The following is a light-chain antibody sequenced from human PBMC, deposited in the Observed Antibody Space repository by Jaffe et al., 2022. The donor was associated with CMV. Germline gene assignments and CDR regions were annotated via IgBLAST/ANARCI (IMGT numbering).Light chain of an antibody. V-gene: IGLV1-51*02. CDR2: ENN. Sequence: QSVLTQPPSVSAAPGQKVTISCSGSSSNIGNNYVSWYQQLPRTAPKLLIYENNKRPSGIPDRFSGSKSGTSATLGITGLQTGDEADYYCGAWDNSLSTVVFGGGTKLTVL. CDR3: GAWDNSLSTVV. J-gene: IGLJ2*01. CDR1: SSNIGNNY.